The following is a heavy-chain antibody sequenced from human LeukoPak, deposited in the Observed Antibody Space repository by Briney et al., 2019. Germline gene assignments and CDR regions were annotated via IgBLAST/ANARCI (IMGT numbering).Heavy chain of an antibody. Sequence: GGSLRLSCSASGFVFTIYTMYWVRQAPGKGPEYVSTVSGSGNGFSIYYADSVKGRFTISRDDSKSILYLQMNGLRSEDTAVYYCVKDFGRIRGTPDSWGQGTLVTVSS. CDR2: VSGSGNGFSI. CDR1: GFVFTIYT. V-gene: IGHV3-64D*06. J-gene: IGHJ4*02. D-gene: IGHD1-26*01. CDR3: VKDFGRIRGTPDS.